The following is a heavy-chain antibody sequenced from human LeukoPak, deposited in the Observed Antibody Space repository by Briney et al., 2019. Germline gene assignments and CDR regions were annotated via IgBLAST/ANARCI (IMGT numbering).Heavy chain of an antibody. V-gene: IGHV3-30*07. D-gene: IGHD2-15*01. J-gene: IGHJ4*02. CDR2: VSHDGTTA. CDR1: GFSLGAHA. CDR3: ARGAHIIVVDATHFDL. Sequence: GGSLRLSCVASGFSLGAHAMRFVRQPPGRGLERVAFVSHDGTTAYYSDSVKGRFAISRNNFNHTLYLQMDNLRPDDSAVYFCARGAHIIVVDATHFDLWGQGAPVTVSS.